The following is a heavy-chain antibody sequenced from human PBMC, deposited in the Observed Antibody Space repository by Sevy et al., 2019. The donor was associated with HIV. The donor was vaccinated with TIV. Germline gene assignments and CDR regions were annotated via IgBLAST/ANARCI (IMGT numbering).Heavy chain of an antibody. V-gene: IGHV3-30-3*01. CDR3: ARLQSCGGDCYYFDS. CDR2: VASHGNYK. J-gene: IGHJ4*02. D-gene: IGHD2-21*02. Sequence: GGSLRLSCAASGFTFRRYDMHWVRQAPGRGLEWVAVVASHGNYKSVADFVRGRFTISRDNAKNSPDLQMTSLRTEDTAVYYCARLQSCGGDCYYFDSWGQGALVTVS. CDR1: GFTFRRYD.